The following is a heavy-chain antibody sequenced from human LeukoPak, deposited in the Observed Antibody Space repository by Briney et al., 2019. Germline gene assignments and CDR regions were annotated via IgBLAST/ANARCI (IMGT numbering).Heavy chain of an antibody. Sequence: PGGSLRLSCAASGFTFSSYGIHWVRQAPGKGLEWVAFIRYDGNNKYYADSVKGRFTISRDNSKNTLYLQMNSLRAEDTAVYYCAKDGLIRLRYFDWLPPYYYYYMDVWGKGTTVTVSS. D-gene: IGHD3-9*01. J-gene: IGHJ6*03. CDR2: IRYDGNNK. V-gene: IGHV3-30*02. CDR1: GFTFSSYG. CDR3: AKDGLIRLRYFDWLPPYYYYYMDV.